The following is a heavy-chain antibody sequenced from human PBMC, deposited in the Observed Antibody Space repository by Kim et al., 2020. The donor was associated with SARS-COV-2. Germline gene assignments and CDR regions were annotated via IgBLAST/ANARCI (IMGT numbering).Heavy chain of an antibody. J-gene: IGHJ6*02. CDR3: ARVTIFGVVIHGMDV. V-gene: IGHV1-69*01. D-gene: IGHD3-3*01. Sequence: QKFQGRVTLTADESTSTAYMELSSLRSEDTAVYYCARVTIFGVVIHGMDVWCQGTTVTVSS.